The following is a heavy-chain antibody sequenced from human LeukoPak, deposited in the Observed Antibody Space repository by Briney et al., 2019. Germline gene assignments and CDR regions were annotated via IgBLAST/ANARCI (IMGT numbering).Heavy chain of an antibody. J-gene: IGHJ6*02. CDR2: IWFDGSNK. Sequence: PGGSLRLSCTASGFTFSSYGMHWVRQAPGKGLEWVAVIWFDGSNKYYADSVKGRLTISRDNSKSTLYLQMNSLRAEDTAVYYCAKAVAATGHYYFGMGVWGQGTTVTVSS. CDR1: GFTFSSYG. CDR3: AKAVAATGHYYFGMGV. V-gene: IGHV3-33*06. D-gene: IGHD6-19*01.